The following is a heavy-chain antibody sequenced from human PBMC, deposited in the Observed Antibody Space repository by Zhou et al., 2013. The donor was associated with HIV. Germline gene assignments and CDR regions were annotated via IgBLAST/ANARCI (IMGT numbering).Heavy chain of an antibody. V-gene: IGHV1-69*18. CDR3: ARERASLPTVMPGNYGMDV. CDR2: IIPIFGTA. J-gene: IGHJ6*02. CDR1: GYIFTSYY. Sequence: QVQLVQSGAEVKKPGASVKVSCKASGYIFTSYYIHWVRQAPGQGLEWMGRIIPIFGTANYAQKFQGRVTITADESTSTVYMELSSLRSEDTAVYYCARERASLPTVMPGNYGMDVWGQGTTVTVSS. D-gene: IGHD2-2*01.